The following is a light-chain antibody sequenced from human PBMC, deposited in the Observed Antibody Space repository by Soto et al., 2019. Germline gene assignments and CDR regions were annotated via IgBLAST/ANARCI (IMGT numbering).Light chain of an antibody. J-gene: IGKJ2*02. CDR2: AAS. CDR3: QQSYSTPGT. V-gene: IGKV1-39*01. Sequence: DIQMTQSPSSLSASVGDRVTITCRASQSISSYLNWYQQKPGKAPKLLIYAASSLPSGVPSRFSGSGSGTDFTLTISSLQPEDFATYYCQQSYSTPGTFGQGTKLEIK. CDR1: QSISSY.